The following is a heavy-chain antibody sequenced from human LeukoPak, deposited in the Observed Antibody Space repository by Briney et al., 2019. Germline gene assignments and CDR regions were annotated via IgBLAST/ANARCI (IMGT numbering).Heavy chain of an antibody. V-gene: IGHV1-2*02. J-gene: IGHJ2*01. CDR1: GYTFTGYY. Sequence: GASVKVSCKASGYTFTGYYMHWVRQAPGQGLEWMGWINPNSGGTNYAQKFQGRVTMTRDTSISTAYMELSRLRSDDTAVYYCARGSMGWGSSWYFDLWGRGTLVTVSS. CDR2: INPNSGGT. CDR3: ARGSMGWGSSWYFDL. D-gene: IGHD7-27*01.